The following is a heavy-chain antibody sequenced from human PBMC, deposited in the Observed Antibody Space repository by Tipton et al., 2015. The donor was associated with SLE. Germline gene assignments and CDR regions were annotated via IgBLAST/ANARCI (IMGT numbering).Heavy chain of an antibody. J-gene: IGHJ3*02. D-gene: IGHD5-12*01. CDR1: RFTFRDYG. CDR2: ISSQGSDK. V-gene: IGHV3-30*19. CDR3: VRDRDIVATPGAFDI. Sequence: SLRLSCAASRFTFRDYGMHWVRQAPGKGLEWLAVISSQGSDKYYAASVKGRFTISRDNSKNTLYLQMNSLTVEDTAVYYCVRDRDIVATPGAFDIWGQGTLVTVSS.